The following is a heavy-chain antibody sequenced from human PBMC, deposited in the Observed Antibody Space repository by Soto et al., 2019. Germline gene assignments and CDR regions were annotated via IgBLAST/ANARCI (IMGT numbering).Heavy chain of an antibody. Sequence: KASETLSLTCTVSGGSISSGDYYWSWIRQPPGKGLEWIGYIYYSGSTYYNPSLKSRVTISVDTSKSQFSLKLSSVTAADTAVYYCARGSYCSSTSCYFSHYYYGMDVWGQGTTVTVSS. V-gene: IGHV4-30-4*01. J-gene: IGHJ6*02. D-gene: IGHD2-2*01. CDR2: IYYSGST. CDR3: ARGSYCSSTSCYFSHYYYGMDV. CDR1: GGSISSGDYY.